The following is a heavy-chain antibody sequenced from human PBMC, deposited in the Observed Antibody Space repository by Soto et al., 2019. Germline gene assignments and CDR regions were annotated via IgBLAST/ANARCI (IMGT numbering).Heavy chain of an antibody. Sequence: QVQLQQWGAGRLKPSETLALTCAVYGGSVRGYYWSWIRQPPGKGRGGIGEINHSGSTNYNPSLKSRVTISVDTSKNQFSLKLSSVTAADTAVYYCARGPYYDFWSGYPSSYFDYWGQGTLVTVSS. CDR2: INHSGST. J-gene: IGHJ4*02. V-gene: IGHV4-34*01. D-gene: IGHD3-3*01. CDR3: ARGPYYDFWSGYPSSYFDY. CDR1: GGSVRGYY.